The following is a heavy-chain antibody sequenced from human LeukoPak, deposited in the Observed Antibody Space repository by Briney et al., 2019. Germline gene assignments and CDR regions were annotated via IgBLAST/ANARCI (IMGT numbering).Heavy chain of an antibody. V-gene: IGHV4-39*01. Sequence: SETLSLTCVVSGGSIITNDYWWGWIRQPPGKGLEWIGTIDHAGTAFYNVSLKSRVTISVDTPNNQFSLRLNSVGAADTAVYYCARSPERGVATIKHWGQGTLVTVSS. D-gene: IGHD5-12*01. CDR2: IDHAGTA. CDR1: GGSIITNDYW. J-gene: IGHJ4*02. CDR3: ARSPERGVATIKH.